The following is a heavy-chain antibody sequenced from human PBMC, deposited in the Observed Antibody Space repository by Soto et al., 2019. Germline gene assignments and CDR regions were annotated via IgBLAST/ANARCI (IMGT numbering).Heavy chain of an antibody. J-gene: IGHJ4*02. V-gene: IGHV3-48*02. CDR2: ISTSGATR. D-gene: IGHD6-19*01. CDR1: GFAFSTDS. CDR3: ARFFGSGFDY. Sequence: EVQLAESGGGLVQPGGSLRLSCVASGFAFSTDSMNWVRQAPGKGLEWVAHISTSGATRYYADSVKGRFTISRDNAKTSLYLQMDSLRNEDTAVYYCARFFGSGFDYWGQGTLVTVSS.